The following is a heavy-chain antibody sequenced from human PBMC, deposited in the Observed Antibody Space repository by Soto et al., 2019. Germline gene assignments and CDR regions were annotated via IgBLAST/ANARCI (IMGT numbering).Heavy chain of an antibody. V-gene: IGHV4-61*01. D-gene: IGHD6-13*01. Sequence: SETLSLTCTVSGGSVSSGSYYWSWIRQPPGKGLEWIGYIYYSGSTNYNPSLKSRVTISVDTSKNQFSLKLSSVTAADTAVYYCARERAGGTLYYFDYWGQGTLVTVSS. CDR1: GGSVSSGSYY. CDR3: ARERAGGTLYYFDY. J-gene: IGHJ4*02. CDR2: IYYSGST.